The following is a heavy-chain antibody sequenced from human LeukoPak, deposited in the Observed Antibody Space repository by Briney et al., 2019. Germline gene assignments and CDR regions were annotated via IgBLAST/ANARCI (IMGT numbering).Heavy chain of an antibody. Sequence: GGSLRLSCAASGFTVSSNFMNWVRQGPGKGLERISNIRTTAEGAKYAYYADSVKGRVTISRDDGKNTLYLHMNSLRDDDTAVYYCATDKRYAFDYWGQGILVTVSS. V-gene: IGHV3-48*02. CDR3: ATDKRYAFDY. CDR1: GFTVSSNF. CDR2: IRTTAEGAKYA. D-gene: IGHD3-9*01. J-gene: IGHJ4*02.